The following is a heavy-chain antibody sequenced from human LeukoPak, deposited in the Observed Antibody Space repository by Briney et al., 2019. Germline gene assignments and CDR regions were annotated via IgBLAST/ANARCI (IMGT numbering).Heavy chain of an antibody. CDR2: ISSSGSTI. Sequence: PGRSLRLSCAASGFTFSSYEMNWVRQAPGKGLEWVSYISSSGSTIYYADSVEGRFTISRDNAKNSLYLQMNSLRAEDTAVYYCARGWVPAAMGYWGQGTLVTVSS. V-gene: IGHV3-48*03. D-gene: IGHD2-2*01. CDR3: ARGWVPAAMGY. CDR1: GFTFSSYE. J-gene: IGHJ4*02.